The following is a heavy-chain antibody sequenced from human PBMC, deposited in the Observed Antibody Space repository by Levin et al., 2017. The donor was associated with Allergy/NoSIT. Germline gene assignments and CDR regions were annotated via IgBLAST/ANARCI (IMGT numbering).Heavy chain of an antibody. CDR3: AKDGMDSSSWYLIRYYMDG. J-gene: IGHJ6*03. CDR1: GFTFSSYG. CDR2: ISYDGSNK. D-gene: IGHD6-13*01. Sequence: GGSLRLSCAASGFTFSSYGMHWVRQAPGKGLEWVAVISYDGSNKYYADSVKGLFTISRDNSKNPLYLQINLLTAEETAVYYCAKDGMDSSSWYLIRYYMDGWGKGTTVTVSS. V-gene: IGHV3-30*18.